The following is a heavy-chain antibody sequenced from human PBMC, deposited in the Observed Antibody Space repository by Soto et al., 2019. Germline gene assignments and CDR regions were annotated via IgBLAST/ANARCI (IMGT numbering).Heavy chain of an antibody. J-gene: IGHJ4*02. V-gene: IGHV1-18*04. D-gene: IGHD6-6*01. CDR2: ISAYNGNK. CDR1: GYMFTTYG. Sequence: QVQLVQSGGEVKKPGASAEVSCRTSGYMFTTYGMSWVRQAPGQGLEWMAWISAYNGNKKYAQKFQGRVTMTTDTSTSTVSMELRNLTSDDTSTYFYARTGGGMAARPLEYWGQGTLVTVSS. CDR3: ARTGGGMAARPLEY.